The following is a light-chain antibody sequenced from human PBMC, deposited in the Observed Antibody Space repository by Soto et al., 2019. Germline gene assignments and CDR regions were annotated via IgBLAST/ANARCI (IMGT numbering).Light chain of an antibody. V-gene: IGLV2-14*03. CDR1: SSYVGGFNY. CDR2: DVT. CDR3: SSYTDTTTYV. J-gene: IGLJ1*01. Sequence: QSVLTQPASVSGSPGQSITISCTGTSSYVGGFNYVSWYQQLPGKAPKVIIYDVTNRPSGVSNRFSGSKSGNTASLTISGLQAEDEADYYCSSYTDTTTYVFGTGTKLTVL.